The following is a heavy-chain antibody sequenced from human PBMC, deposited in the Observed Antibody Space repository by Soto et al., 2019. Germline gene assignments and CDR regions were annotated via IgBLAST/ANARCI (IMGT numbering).Heavy chain of an antibody. CDR1: GFTFSSYA. CDR2: ISNNGDTA. CDR3: AKSRVFIGAIVTLLDS. D-gene: IGHD3-16*02. J-gene: IGHJ4*02. V-gene: IGHV3-23*01. Sequence: EVQLLESGGGLVQPGGSLTLSCATSGFTFSSYAMDWVRQAAEKGLEWVASISNNGDTAYYADSVKGRFTISRGNSENPLYLQMNGLRADETALYFCAKSRVFIGAIVTLLDSWGQGTQVTVSS.